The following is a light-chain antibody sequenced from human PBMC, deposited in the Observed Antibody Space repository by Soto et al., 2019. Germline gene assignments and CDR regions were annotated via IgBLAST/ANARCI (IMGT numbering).Light chain of an antibody. J-gene: IGKJ1*01. CDR2: GAS. CDR1: QNVVTD. CDR3: QQYNNWWT. Sequence: EIVMTQSLATLSVSPGERATLSCRASQNVVTDLAWYQQIPGQAPRLLIYGASTRATGIPARFSGSGSGTEFTLTISSLQSEDFAVYYCQQYNNWWTFGQGTKVDIK. V-gene: IGKV3-15*01.